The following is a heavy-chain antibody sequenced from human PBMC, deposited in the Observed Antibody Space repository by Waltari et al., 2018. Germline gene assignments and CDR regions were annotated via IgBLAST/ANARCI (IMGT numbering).Heavy chain of an antibody. CDR3: AGGLDSRGPFAY. J-gene: IGHJ4*02. CDR1: GGTFSSYA. V-gene: IGHV1-69*13. D-gene: IGHD3-22*01. Sequence: QVQLVQSGAEVKKPGSSVKVSCKASGGTFSSYAISWVRQAPGQGLECMGGIIPIFGTAHDAQKCQGRVTFTADESTSTAYMELSRLRSEDTAVYYCAGGLDSRGPFAYWGQGTLVTVSS. CDR2: IIPIFGTA.